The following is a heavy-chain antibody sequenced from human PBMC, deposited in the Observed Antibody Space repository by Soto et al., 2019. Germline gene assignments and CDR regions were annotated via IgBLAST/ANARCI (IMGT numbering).Heavy chain of an antibody. CDR1: GYTFTTYG. V-gene: IGHV1-18*01. CDR3: VREIEPMTTIITLAY. D-gene: IGHD4-4*01. Sequence: QVQMVQSANEVKRPGASVKVSCKASGYTFTTYGISWVRQAPGQGLEWMGWISAYYGDTKYAPKAQGRVTLTSDISTNPAYMELRSLRSDDTAMYFCVREIEPMTTIITLAYWGQGTLVTVSS. J-gene: IGHJ4*02. CDR2: ISAYYGDT.